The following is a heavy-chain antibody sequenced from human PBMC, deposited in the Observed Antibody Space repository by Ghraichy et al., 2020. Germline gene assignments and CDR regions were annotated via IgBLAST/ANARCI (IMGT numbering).Heavy chain of an antibody. Sequence: GGSLRLSCAASGFDFTNAWVNWVRQAPGKGLEWVARVKSKSAGETRDYAAPVQGRFTITKDDSRNTLYLQMNRLKTKDTAVYFCSTGPHYGSHWGQGTLVAVSS. D-gene: IGHD3-10*01. CDR1: GFDFTNAW. J-gene: IGHJ4*02. V-gene: IGHV3-15*07. CDR2: VKSKSAGETR. CDR3: STGPHYGSH.